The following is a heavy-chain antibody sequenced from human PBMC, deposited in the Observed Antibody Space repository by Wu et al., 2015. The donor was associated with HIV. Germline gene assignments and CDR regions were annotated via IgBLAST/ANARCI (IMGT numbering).Heavy chain of an antibody. V-gene: IGHV1-24*01. CDR1: GYALSELS. CDR3: ATLRHYASVLDI. Sequence: QVPLLQSGAEVKKPGASVKVSCKVSGYALSELSMHWVRQAPGKGLEWMGGFDPKYGKTIYAQKFQGRVTMTEDTSTDTAYMELSSLRSDDTAVYFCATLRHYASVLDIWGPRDNGHRVC. J-gene: IGHJ3*02. CDR2: FDPKYGKT. D-gene: IGHD4-17*01.